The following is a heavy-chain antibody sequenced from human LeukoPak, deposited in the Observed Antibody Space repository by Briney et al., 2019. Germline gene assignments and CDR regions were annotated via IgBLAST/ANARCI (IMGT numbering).Heavy chain of an antibody. CDR3: ARTSVVVTEYYFDY. CDR1: GGTFSSYA. Sequence: ASVKVSCKASGGTFSSYAISWVRQAPGQGLEWMGRIIPILGIANYAQKFQGRVTITADKSTSTAYMELSSLRSDDTAVYYCARTSVVVTEYYFDYWGQGTLVTVSS. J-gene: IGHJ4*02. V-gene: IGHV1-69*04. D-gene: IGHD2-21*02. CDR2: IIPILGIA.